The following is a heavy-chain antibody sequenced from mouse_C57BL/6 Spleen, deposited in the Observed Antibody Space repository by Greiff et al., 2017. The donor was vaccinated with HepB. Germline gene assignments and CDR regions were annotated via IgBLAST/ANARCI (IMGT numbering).Heavy chain of an antibody. Sequence: VQLQQSGAELARPGASVKLSCKASGYTFTSYGISWVKQRTGQGLEWIGEIYPRSGNTYYNEKFKGKATLTADKSSSTAYMELRSLTSEDSAVYFCARSGYYSSYYAMDYWGQGTSVTVSS. CDR2: IYPRSGNT. J-gene: IGHJ4*01. CDR3: ARSGYYSSYYAMDY. D-gene: IGHD2-12*01. CDR1: GYTFTSYG. V-gene: IGHV1-81*01.